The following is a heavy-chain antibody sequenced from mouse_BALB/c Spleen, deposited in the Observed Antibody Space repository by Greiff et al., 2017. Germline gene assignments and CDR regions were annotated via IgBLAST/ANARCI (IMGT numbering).Heavy chain of an antibody. Sequence: QVQLKQSGAELMKPGASVKISCKATGYTFSSYWIEWVKQRPGHGLEWIGEILPGSGSTNYNEKFKGKATFTADTSSNTAYMQLSSLTSEDSAVYYCARRGGGSSGGYYAMDYWGQGTSGTVSS. J-gene: IGHJ4*01. CDR2: ILPGSGST. CDR3: ARRGGGSSGGYYAMDY. CDR1: GYTFSSYW. V-gene: IGHV1-9*01. D-gene: IGHD1-1*01.